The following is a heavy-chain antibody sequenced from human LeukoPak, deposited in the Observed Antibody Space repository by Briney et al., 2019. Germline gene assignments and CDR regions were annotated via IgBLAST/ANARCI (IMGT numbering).Heavy chain of an antibody. J-gene: IGHJ4*02. V-gene: IGHV4-38-2*02. CDR3: AREVVEDYYDSSGYYYVTGGFDY. D-gene: IGHD3-22*01. Sequence: PSETLSLTCTVSGYSISSGYYWGWIRQPPGKGLEWIGSIYHSGRTFYNPSLKSRVTISVDTSKNQFSLKLTSVTAADTAVYYCAREVVEDYYDSSGYYYVTGGFDYWGQGTLVTVSS. CDR1: GYSISSGYY. CDR2: IYHSGRT.